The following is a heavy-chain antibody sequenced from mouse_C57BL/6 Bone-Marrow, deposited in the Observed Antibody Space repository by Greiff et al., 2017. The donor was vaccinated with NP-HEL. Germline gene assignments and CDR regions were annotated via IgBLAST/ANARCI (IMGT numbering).Heavy chain of an antibody. CDR3: ARWSSGYYYWYFDV. D-gene: IGHD1-1*01. J-gene: IGHJ1*03. CDR2: INPNNGGT. CDR1: GYTFTDYY. V-gene: IGHV1-26*01. Sequence: EVQLQQSGPELVKPGASVKISCKASGYTFTDYYMNWVKQSHGKSLEWIGDINPNNGGTSYNQKFKGKATLTVDKSSSTAYMELRSLTSEDAAVYYCARWSSGYYYWYFDVWGTGTTVTVSS.